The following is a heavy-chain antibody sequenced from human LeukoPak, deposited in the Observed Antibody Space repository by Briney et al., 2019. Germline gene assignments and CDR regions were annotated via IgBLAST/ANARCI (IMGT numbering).Heavy chain of an antibody. Sequence: GAPLRLSCAASGFTFSSYSINWVRQGPGEGMEWVSSISSSSNDIYYADSVKGRLTIYRDNAKNSLYLQMNSLRAEDTAVYYCARDLLYYYDSSPRAFDIWGQGTMVTVSS. D-gene: IGHD3-22*01. J-gene: IGHJ3*02. V-gene: IGHV3-21*01. CDR2: ISSSSNDI. CDR3: ARDLLYYYDSSPRAFDI. CDR1: GFTFSSYS.